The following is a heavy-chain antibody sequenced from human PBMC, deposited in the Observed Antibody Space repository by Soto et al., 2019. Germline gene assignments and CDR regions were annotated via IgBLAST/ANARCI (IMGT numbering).Heavy chain of an antibody. D-gene: IGHD3-10*01. CDR2: FRYVGNDDTT. CDR1: VFTFSSYS. CDR3: AKKVDSSSGSQFFDY. V-gene: IGHV3-23*01. J-gene: IGHJ4*02. Sequence: GCLRLSCAASVFTFSSYSVSWVRQAPGKGLEWVSGFRYVGNDDTTYYADSLRGRFTISRDNSKNTLILQMNSLRAEDTAIYYCAKKVDSSSGSQFFDYWGQGTLVTVSS.